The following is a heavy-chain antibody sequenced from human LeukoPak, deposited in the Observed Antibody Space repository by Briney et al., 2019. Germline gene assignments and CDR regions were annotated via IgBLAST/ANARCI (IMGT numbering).Heavy chain of an antibody. J-gene: IGHJ4*02. D-gene: IGHD1-26*01. CDR2: ISWNSGTI. Sequence: PGGSLRLSCAGSGFIFNNYAMHWVRQPPGKGLEWVSGISWNSGTIDYADSVRGRFTISRDNAKNSLYLQMDSLRVEDTAFYYCARGGGIYGLWDYWGQGTLVTVSS. CDR1: GFIFNNYA. CDR3: ARGGGIYGLWDY. V-gene: IGHV3-9*01.